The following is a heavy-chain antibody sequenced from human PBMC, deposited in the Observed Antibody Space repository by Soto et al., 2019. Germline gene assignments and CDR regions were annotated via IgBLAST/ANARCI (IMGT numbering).Heavy chain of an antibody. CDR1: EYGFTNYW. CDR3: ARMGGDYANWFDP. Sequence: ESLKISCKGSEYGFTNYWIAWVRQMPGKGLEWMGIIYPGDSDTRYSPSFQGQVTISADKSISTAYLQWSSLKASDTAMYYCARMGGDYANWFDPWGQGTLVTVSS. V-gene: IGHV5-51*01. J-gene: IGHJ5*02. CDR2: IYPGDSDT. D-gene: IGHD4-17*01.